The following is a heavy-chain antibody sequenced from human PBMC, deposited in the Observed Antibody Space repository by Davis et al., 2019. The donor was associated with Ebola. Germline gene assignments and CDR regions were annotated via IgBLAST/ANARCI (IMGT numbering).Heavy chain of an antibody. D-gene: IGHD5-18*01. CDR1: GFTFSSYA. CDR2: ISYDGSNK. Sequence: GESLKISCAASGFTFSSYAMHWVRQAPGKGLEWVAVISYDGSNKYYADSVKGRFTISRDNSKNTLYLQMNSLRAEDTAVYYCARLYSYGYYYYYGMDVWGKGTTVTVSS. CDR3: ARLYSYGYYYYYGMDV. V-gene: IGHV3-30-3*01. J-gene: IGHJ6*04.